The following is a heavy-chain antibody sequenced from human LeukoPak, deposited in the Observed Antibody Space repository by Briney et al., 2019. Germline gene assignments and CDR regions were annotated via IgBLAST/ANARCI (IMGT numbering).Heavy chain of an antibody. V-gene: IGHV5-51*01. CDR3: ARSSVLRFLEWLLLGQFDY. CDR1: GYSFTSYW. Sequence: GESLKISCKGSGYSFTSYWIGWVRQMPGKGLEWMGIIYPGDSDTRYSPSFQGQVTISADKSISTAYLQWSSLKASDTAVYYCARSSVLRFLEWLLLGQFDYWGQGTLVTVSS. CDR2: IYPGDSDT. J-gene: IGHJ4*02. D-gene: IGHD3-3*01.